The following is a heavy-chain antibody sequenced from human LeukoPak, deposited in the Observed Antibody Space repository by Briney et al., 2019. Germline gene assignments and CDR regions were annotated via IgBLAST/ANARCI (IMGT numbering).Heavy chain of an antibody. CDR3: ARHLGSSSWFDY. CDR1: GGSISSTSYY. Sequence: SETLSLTCTVSGGSISSTSYYWGWIRQPPGRGLEWIGGIYYTGSAYYNPALKSRVTISVDTSKNQFSLKLSSVTAADTAVYYCARHLGSSSWFDYWGQGTLVTVSS. D-gene: IGHD6-13*01. J-gene: IGHJ4*02. CDR2: IYYTGSA. V-gene: IGHV4-39*01.